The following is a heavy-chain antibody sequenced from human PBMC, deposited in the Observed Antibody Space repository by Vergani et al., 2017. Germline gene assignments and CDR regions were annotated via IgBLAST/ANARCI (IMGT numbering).Heavy chain of an antibody. Sequence: EVQLVQSGAEVKKPGESLKILCQISGYSFTNYWIGCVRQMPGKGLEWMGIIHPADSDTRYSLSFQGQVTISVDKSISTAYLQRSSLRASDSAMYYCARLYGRDSSGGKYFDYWGQGTLVTVSS. CDR2: IHPADSDT. J-gene: IGHJ4*02. CDR1: GYSFTNYW. CDR3: ARLYGRDSSGGKYFDY. V-gene: IGHV5-51*01. D-gene: IGHD3-22*01.